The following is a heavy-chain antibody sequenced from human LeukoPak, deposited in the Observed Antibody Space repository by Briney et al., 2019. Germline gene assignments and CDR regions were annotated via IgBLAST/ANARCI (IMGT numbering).Heavy chain of an antibody. CDR3: ATSPVYSYGHPYYFDY. CDR2: ISSSSSYI. J-gene: IGHJ4*02. D-gene: IGHD5-18*01. CDR1: GFTFSSYS. Sequence: GGSLRLSCAASGFTFSSYSMNWVRQAPGKGLEWVSSISSSSSYIYYADSVKGRFTISRDNAKNSLYLQMNSLRAEDTAVYYCATSPVYSYGHPYYFDYWGQGTLVTVSS. V-gene: IGHV3-21*01.